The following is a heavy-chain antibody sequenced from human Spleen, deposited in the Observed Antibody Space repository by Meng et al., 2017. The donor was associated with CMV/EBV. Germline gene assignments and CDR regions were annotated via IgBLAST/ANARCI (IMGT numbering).Heavy chain of an antibody. J-gene: IGHJ6*02. Sequence: ASVKVSCKASGYTFTGYYMHWVRQAPGQGLEWMGWINPNSGGTNSAQKFQGRVTMTRATSISTAYMELSRLRTDDTAVYYCAKAPVGANVYGMDVWGQGTTVTVSS. CDR3: AKAPVGANVYGMDV. CDR2: INPNSGGT. V-gene: IGHV1-2*02. CDR1: GYTFTGYY. D-gene: IGHD1-26*01.